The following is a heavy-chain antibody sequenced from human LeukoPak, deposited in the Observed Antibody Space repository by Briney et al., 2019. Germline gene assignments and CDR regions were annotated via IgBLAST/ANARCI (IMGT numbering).Heavy chain of an antibody. Sequence: SGGSLRLSCAASGFSFSTYGMFWVRQAPGKGLEWVGVVSYDGSKQYYADSVEGRFTIFRDNSKNTLYLQMDSLRAEDTAVYYCAKGEFWTGIGEFFLYWGQGTLVTVSS. CDR1: GFSFSTYG. J-gene: IGHJ1*01. D-gene: IGHD3/OR15-3a*01. CDR3: AKGEFWTGIGEFFLY. V-gene: IGHV3-33*06. CDR2: VSYDGSKQ.